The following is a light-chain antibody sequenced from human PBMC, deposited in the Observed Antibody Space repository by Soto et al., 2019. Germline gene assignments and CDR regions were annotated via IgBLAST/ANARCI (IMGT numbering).Light chain of an antibody. V-gene: IGKV1-33*01. CDR1: QDVSEY. Sequence: DIPMTQSPSSLSASVGDRVTITCQASQDVSEYLNCFQQRPGKAPKLLISDASNLESGVPARFSGSGSGTEFTFTISSLQPEDIATYYCQQYQTLPTFGQGTRLEIK. CDR2: DAS. J-gene: IGKJ5*01. CDR3: QQYQTLPT.